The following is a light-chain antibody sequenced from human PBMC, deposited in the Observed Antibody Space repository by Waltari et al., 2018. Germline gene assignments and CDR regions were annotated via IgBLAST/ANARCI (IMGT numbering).Light chain of an antibody. V-gene: IGKV3-11*01. CDR2: DSS. CDR3: QLRTNWPSYT. Sequence: EIVFTQSPATLSLSPGERATLSPRASQSVSSYLSWYQQKPGQAPRLLIYDSSTRPTGIPARFSGSGSGTDFTLTISSLEPEDFAVYYCQLRTNWPSYTFGRGTKLEIK. CDR1: QSVSSY. J-gene: IGKJ2*01.